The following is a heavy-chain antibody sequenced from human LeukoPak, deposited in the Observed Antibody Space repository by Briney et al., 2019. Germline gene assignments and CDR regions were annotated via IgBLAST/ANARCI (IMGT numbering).Heavy chain of an antibody. D-gene: IGHD6-19*01. CDR3: ARDYSRVAAPYYFDC. Sequence: SVKVSCKASGYTFTNYGISWVRQAPGQGLEWMGCISAYDGSTNYAQKLQGRVTMTTDTSTSTAYMELRSLRSDDAAVYFCARDYSRVAAPYYFDCWGQGTLVTVS. CDR1: GYTFTNYG. J-gene: IGHJ4*02. V-gene: IGHV1-18*01. CDR2: ISAYDGST.